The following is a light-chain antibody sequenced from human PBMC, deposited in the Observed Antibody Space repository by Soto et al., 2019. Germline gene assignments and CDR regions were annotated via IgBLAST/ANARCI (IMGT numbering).Light chain of an antibody. J-gene: IGKJ4*01. CDR1: QSVSSY. Sequence: EIVLTQSPSTLSLSPGERATLACRASQSVSSYLVWYQQKPGQAPRLLISDASNRATGITARFSGSGSGTDFTLTISRLEPEDFAVYYCQQYGSSPLTVGGGTKVEIK. CDR3: QQYGSSPLT. CDR2: DAS. V-gene: IGKV3-20*01.